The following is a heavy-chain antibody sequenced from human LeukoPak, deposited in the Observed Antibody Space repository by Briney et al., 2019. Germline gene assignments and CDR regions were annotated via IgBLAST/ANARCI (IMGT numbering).Heavy chain of an antibody. CDR3: ARAIAVDY. CDR2: INPNSGGT. D-gene: IGHD6-13*01. Sequence: ASMKVSCKASGYTFSSYDINWVRQAPGQGLEWMGWINPNSGGTNYAQKFQGRVTMTRDTSISTAYMELSRLRSDDTAVYYCARAIAVDYWGQGTLITVSS. V-gene: IGHV1-2*02. CDR1: GYTFSSYD. J-gene: IGHJ4*02.